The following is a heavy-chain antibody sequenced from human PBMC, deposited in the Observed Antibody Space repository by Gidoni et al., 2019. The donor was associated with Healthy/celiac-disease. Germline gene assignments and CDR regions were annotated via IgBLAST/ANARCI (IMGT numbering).Heavy chain of an antibody. CDR2: IIPSFGTA. CDR3: ARDLAAAGTYYYYGMDV. J-gene: IGHJ6*04. Sequence: QVQLVPSGAEVKKPGSSVKVSCKASAGTFSSYAISWVRQAPGQGLEWMGGIIPSFGTANYAQKFQGRVTITADKSTSTAYMELSSLRSEDTAVYYCARDLAAAGTYYYYGMDVWGKGTTVTVSS. V-gene: IGHV1-69*06. D-gene: IGHD6-13*01. CDR1: AGTFSSYA.